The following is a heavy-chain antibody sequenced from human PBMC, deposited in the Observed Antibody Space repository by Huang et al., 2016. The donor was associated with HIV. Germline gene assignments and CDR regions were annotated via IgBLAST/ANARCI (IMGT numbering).Heavy chain of an antibody. D-gene: IGHD3-16*01. CDR1: GFTASANY. CDR2: VYSDGNT. CDR3: AKIGGSDYYYYYYMDV. J-gene: IGHJ6*03. V-gene: IGHV3-53*02. Sequence: EVQLVETGGGLIQPGGSLKLSCSASGFTASANYMGWVRQAPGKGREGVASVYSDGNTFDADSVKGRFIITRDNSKNTMYLQMTSLRAEDTAVYYCAKIGGSDYYYYYYMDVWGKGATVTVSS.